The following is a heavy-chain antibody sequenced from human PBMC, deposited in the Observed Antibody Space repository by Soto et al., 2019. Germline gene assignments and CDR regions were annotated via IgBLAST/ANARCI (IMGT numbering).Heavy chain of an antibody. CDR3: ARVNTHSSGPKFDY. V-gene: IGHV3-48*03. CDR1: GFSSYE. J-gene: IGHJ4*02. D-gene: IGHD6-19*01. Sequence: GGSLRLSCAASGFSSYEMNWVRQAPGKGLEWVSYISSSGSTIFYADSVKGRFTISRDNAKNSLYLQMNSLRAEDTAVYYCARVNTHSSGPKFDYWGQGTLVTVSS. CDR2: ISSSGSTI.